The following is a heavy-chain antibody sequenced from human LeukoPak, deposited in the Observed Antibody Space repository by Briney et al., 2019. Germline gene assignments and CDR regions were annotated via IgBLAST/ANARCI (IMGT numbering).Heavy chain of an antibody. Sequence: SSETLSLTCAVYGGSFSGYYWSWIRQPPGKGLEWIGVINHSGSTNYNPSLKSRVTISVDTSKTQFSLKLSSVTAADTAVYYCARDDGDYNVNWFDPWGQGTLVTVSS. CDR2: INHSGST. D-gene: IGHD4-17*01. V-gene: IGHV4-34*01. CDR1: GGSFSGYY. CDR3: ARDDGDYNVNWFDP. J-gene: IGHJ5*02.